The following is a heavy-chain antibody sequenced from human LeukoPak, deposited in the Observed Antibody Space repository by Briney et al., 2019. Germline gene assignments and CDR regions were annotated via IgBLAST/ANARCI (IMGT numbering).Heavy chain of an antibody. CDR1: GSTFNSYG. CDR3: AREPEGYYFDY. CDR2: ISFDGSNK. V-gene: IGHV3-30*14. Sequence: GGSLRLSCASSGSTFNSYGLHWVRQAPGKGLEWVAVISFDGSNKYYADSVKGRFTISRDNSKNTLYLQMNSLRAEDTAVYYCAREPEGYYFDYWGQGTLVTVSS. J-gene: IGHJ4*02.